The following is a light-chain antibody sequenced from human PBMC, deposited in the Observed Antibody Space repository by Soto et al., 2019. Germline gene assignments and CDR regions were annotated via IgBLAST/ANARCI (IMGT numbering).Light chain of an antibody. CDR3: QQLHTYPVT. V-gene: IGKV1-39*01. Sequence: DIQMTQSPSSLSASVGDRVTITCRASQTITSYLNWYQQIPGKAPKLLIYAASSLQSGVPSRFSGSGSGTDFTLTISSLQPEDFATYYCQQLHTYPVTFGQGTRLEI. CDR2: AAS. CDR1: QTITSY. J-gene: IGKJ5*01.